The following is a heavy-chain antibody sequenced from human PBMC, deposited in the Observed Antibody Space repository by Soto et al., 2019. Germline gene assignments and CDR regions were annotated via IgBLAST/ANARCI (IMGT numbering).Heavy chain of an antibody. D-gene: IGHD1-26*01. CDR1: GYTFTDYG. CDR2: ITPYTGNT. V-gene: IGHV1-18*01. CDR3: ARDRGSGSYYLGPFYFDY. Sequence: ASVKVSCKASGYTFTDYGFSWVRQAPGQGPEWMGWITPYTGNTKFPQKFQGRVTMTTDRFTSTAYMELKSLTFDDTAVYYCARDRGSGSYYLGPFYFDYWGQGTRVTVSS. J-gene: IGHJ4*02.